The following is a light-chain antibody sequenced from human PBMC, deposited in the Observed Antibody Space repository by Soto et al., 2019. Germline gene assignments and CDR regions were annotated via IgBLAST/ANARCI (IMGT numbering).Light chain of an antibody. V-gene: IGLV1-47*01. CDR1: SSNIGSNY. CDR2: RNN. Sequence: HSVLTQPPSASGTPGQRVTISCSGSSSNIGSNYVYWYQQLPGTAPKLLIYRNNQRPSGVPDRFSGSKSGTSASLAISGLRSEDEADYYCAAWDDSLSGPVFGPGTKVTVL. CDR3: AAWDDSLSGPV. J-gene: IGLJ1*01.